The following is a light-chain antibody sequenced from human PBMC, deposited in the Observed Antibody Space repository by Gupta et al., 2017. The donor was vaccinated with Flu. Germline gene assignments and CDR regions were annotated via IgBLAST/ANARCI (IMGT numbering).Light chain of an antibody. CDR2: RVN. V-gene: IGLV1-47*01. CDR1: RSNIGSNF. Sequence: QSVLTQPPSASGTPGQWVTISCSGNRSNIGSNFVDWYQQLPGTAPKRRIYRVNQRPSGVPDRFSGSKSGTSASLVIDGLRSEDEADDHCAAWDDSLSGTVFGGGTKVTVL. J-gene: IGLJ2*01. CDR3: AAWDDSLSGTV.